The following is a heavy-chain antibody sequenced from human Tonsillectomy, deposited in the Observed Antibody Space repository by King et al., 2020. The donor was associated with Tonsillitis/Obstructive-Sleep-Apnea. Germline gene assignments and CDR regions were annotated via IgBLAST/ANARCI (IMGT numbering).Heavy chain of an antibody. Sequence: VQLVESGAEVKKPGASVKVSCKASGYTFTGYYMHWVRQAPGQGLEWMGRINPNSGGTNYAQKFQGRVTMTGDTSISTAYMELSWLRSDDTAVYYCARDMSRSWYHASGPPVGWFDPWGQGTLVTVSS. D-gene: IGHD6-13*01. CDR1: GYTFTGYY. V-gene: IGHV1-2*06. CDR2: INPNSGGT. CDR3: ARDMSRSWYHASGPPVGWFDP. J-gene: IGHJ5*02.